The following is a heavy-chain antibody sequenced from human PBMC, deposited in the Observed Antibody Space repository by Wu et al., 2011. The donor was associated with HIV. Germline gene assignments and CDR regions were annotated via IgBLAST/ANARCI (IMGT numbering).Heavy chain of an antibody. CDR2: ISAYNGDT. J-gene: IGHJ4*02. CDR3: ARDFGGDGDS. D-gene: IGHD2-21*01. V-gene: IGHV1-18*01. Sequence: EVKKTSGPSVKVRPARRSGYILRSYGSNLVRQAPGQGLEWMGWISAYNGDTKYAQKLQGRVTMTTDKSTSTAYMELSSLRSEDTAMYYCARDFGGDGDSWGQGTLVTVSS. CDR1: GYILRSYG.